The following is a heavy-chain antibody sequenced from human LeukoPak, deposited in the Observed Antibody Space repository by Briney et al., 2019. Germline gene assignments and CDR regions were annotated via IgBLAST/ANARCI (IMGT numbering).Heavy chain of an antibody. CDR3: ARDFKDFWSGYYTAFFDY. V-gene: IGHV1-18*01. CDR2: ISAYNGNT. CDR1: GYTFTSYG. D-gene: IGHD3-3*01. Sequence: ASVKVSCKASGYTFTSYGISWVRQAPGQGLEWMGWISAYNGNTNYAQKLQGRVTMTTDTSTSTAYMELRSLRSDDTAVYYCARDFKDFWSGYYTAFFDYWGQGTLVTVSS. J-gene: IGHJ4*02.